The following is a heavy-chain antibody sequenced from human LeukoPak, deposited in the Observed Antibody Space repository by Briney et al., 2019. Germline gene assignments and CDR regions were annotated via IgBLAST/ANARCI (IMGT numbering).Heavy chain of an antibody. D-gene: IGHD2-8*01. J-gene: IGHJ4*02. Sequence: SETLSLTCTVSGGSIRSYWSWIRQPPGKGLEWIGSIYYSGSTYYNPSLKSRVTISVDTSKNQFSLKLSSVTAADTAVYYCARRVSGYFDYWGQGTLVTVSS. V-gene: IGHV4-39*01. CDR2: IYYSGST. CDR3: ARRVSGYFDY. CDR1: GGSIRSY.